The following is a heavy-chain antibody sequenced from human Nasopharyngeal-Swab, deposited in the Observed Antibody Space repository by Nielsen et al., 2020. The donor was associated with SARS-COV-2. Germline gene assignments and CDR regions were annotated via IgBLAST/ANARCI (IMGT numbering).Heavy chain of an antibody. CDR1: GFTVSSNY. D-gene: IGHD3-16*02. Sequence: GGSLRLSCAASGFTVSSNYMSWVRQAPGKGLEWVSVIYSGGSTYYADSVKGRFTISRDNSKNTLHLQMNSLRAEDTAVYYCARDSGDYVWGSYRHWYGMDVWGQGTTVTVSS. V-gene: IGHV3-53*01. CDR2: IYSGGST. J-gene: IGHJ6*02. CDR3: ARDSGDYVWGSYRHWYGMDV.